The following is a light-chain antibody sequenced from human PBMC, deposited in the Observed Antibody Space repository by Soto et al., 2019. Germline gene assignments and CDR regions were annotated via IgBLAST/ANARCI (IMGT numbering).Light chain of an antibody. J-gene: IGKJ5*01. CDR3: MHRIHWPIT. Sequence: DIQMTQSPSSLSASIGDRVTITCQASQNITNNLSWYQQKPGKAPNLLIYHASKLAKGVTSRFSGSGPGTDFAMKISRVEAEDVGVYYCMHRIHWPITVGPGTRLEIK. CDR1: QNITNN. V-gene: IGKV1-33*01. CDR2: HAS.